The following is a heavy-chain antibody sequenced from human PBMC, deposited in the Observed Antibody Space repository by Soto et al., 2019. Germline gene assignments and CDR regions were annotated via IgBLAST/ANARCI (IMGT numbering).Heavy chain of an antibody. V-gene: IGHV2-26*01. CDR3: ARTVAPAAPYWYFDL. CDR2: IFSNDEK. CDR1: GFSLSNARMG. J-gene: IGHJ2*01. Sequence: QVTLKESGPVLVKPTETLTLTCTVSGFSLSNARMGVRWIRQPPGKALEWLAHIFSNDEKSYSTSLKSRLTNSTETYKSQVVLTMTNMDPVDTATYYCARTVAPAAPYWYFDLWGRGTLVTVSS. D-gene: IGHD2-2*01.